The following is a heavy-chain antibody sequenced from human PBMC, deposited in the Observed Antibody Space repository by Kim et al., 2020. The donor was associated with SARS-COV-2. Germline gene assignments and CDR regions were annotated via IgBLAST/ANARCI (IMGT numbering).Heavy chain of an antibody. V-gene: IGHV3-9*01. J-gene: IGHJ4*02. CDR3: VKDRGYSGVYYYFAY. D-gene: IGHD2-8*01. Sequence: ADSVKGRFSISRDNAKNSLFLQMNSLRAEDTALYYCVKDRGYSGVYYYFAYWGQGIQVSVSS.